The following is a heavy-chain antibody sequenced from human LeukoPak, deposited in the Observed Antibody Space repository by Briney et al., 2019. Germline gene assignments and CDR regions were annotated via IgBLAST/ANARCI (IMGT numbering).Heavy chain of an antibody. CDR3: ARDGGSSGWYPASLYFDY. CDR1: GYTFTSYA. V-gene: IGHV1-3*01. Sequence: ASVKVSCKASGYTFTSYAMHWVRQAPGQRLEWMGWINAGNGNTKYSQKFQGRVTITRDTSASTAYMELSSLRSEDTAVYYCARDGGSSGWYPASLYFDYWGQGTLVTVSS. CDR2: INAGNGNT. J-gene: IGHJ4*02. D-gene: IGHD6-19*01.